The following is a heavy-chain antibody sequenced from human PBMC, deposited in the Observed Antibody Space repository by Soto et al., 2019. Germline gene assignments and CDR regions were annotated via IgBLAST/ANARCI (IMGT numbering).Heavy chain of an antibody. J-gene: IGHJ5*02. CDR3: AKDRPRLTQNFYEIA. CDR1: GYTFTRYE. V-gene: IGHV1-46*01. CDR2: INPRDGIT. D-gene: IGHD3-22*01. Sequence: GASVKVSCKASGYTFTRYEIHWVRQAPGQGLEWMGIINPRDGITSYAQKFQGRVTMTRDTSTSTVYMELRILRSEDTAVYYCAKDRPRLTQNFYEIAWGQGTQVTVSS.